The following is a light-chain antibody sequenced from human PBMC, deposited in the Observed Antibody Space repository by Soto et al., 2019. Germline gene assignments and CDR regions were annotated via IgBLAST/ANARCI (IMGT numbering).Light chain of an antibody. CDR2: GTS. Sequence: EIVLTQSPDTLSLSPGERATLSCRASQSVRSSYLAWYQQKPGQAPRLLIYGTSSRATGIPDRFSGSGSGTDFTLTISRLEPEDFAVYYCQQYGSSRPTFGQGTKV. J-gene: IGKJ1*01. V-gene: IGKV3-20*01. CDR1: QSVRSSY. CDR3: QQYGSSRPT.